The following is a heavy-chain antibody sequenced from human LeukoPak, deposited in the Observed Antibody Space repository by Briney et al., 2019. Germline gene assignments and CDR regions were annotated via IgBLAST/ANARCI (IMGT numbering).Heavy chain of an antibody. CDR1: GFTFDDYA. CDR3: AKDRSSDFLTGYRFDY. V-gene: IGHV3-9*03. D-gene: IGHD3-9*01. CDR2: ISWNSGSI. Sequence: GGSLRLSCAASGFTFDDYAMHWVRQAPGKGLEWVSGISWNSGSIGYADSVKGRFTISRDNAKNSLYLQMNSLRAEDMALYYCAKDRSSDFLTGYRFDYWGQGTLVTVSS. J-gene: IGHJ4*02.